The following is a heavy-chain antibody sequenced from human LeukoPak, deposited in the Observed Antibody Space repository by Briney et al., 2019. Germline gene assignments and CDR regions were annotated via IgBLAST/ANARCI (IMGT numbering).Heavy chain of an antibody. D-gene: IGHD1-14*01. J-gene: IGHJ4*02. CDR1: GFTFSNAW. CDR2: IYSGGST. Sequence: GGSLRLSCAASGFTFSNAWMSWVRQAPGKGLEWVSVIYSGGSTYYADSVKGRFTISRDNSKNTLYLQMNSLRAEDTAVYYCARAPDGYFDYWGQGTLVTVSS. V-gene: IGHV3-53*01. CDR3: ARAPDGYFDY.